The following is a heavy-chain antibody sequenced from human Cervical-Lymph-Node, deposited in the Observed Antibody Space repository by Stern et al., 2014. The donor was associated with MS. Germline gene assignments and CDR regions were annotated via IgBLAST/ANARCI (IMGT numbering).Heavy chain of an antibody. CDR3: ARATYYYDSSGYWSHFDY. Sequence: VQLVESGAEVKKPGSSVKVSCKAAGGTSSRYATSWVRTAPGQGLEWMGGIIPIFGTANYAQKFQGRVTITADESTSTAYMELRSLRSEDTAVYYCARATYYYDSSGYWSHFDYWGQGTLVTVSS. CDR2: IIPIFGTA. V-gene: IGHV1-69*01. J-gene: IGHJ4*02. CDR1: GGTSSRYA. D-gene: IGHD3-22*01.